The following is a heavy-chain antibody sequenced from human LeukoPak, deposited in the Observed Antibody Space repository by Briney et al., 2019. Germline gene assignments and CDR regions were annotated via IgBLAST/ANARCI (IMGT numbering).Heavy chain of an antibody. D-gene: IGHD6-13*01. J-gene: IGHJ4*02. CDR2: IYYSGST. CDR1: GGSISSSSYY. Sequence: SETLSLTCTVSGGSISSSSYYWGWIRQPPGKGLEWIVSIYYSGSTYYNPSLKSRVTISVDTSKNQFSLKLSSVTAADTAVYYYTRITYHGYSGSRYYFDYAGQRTLVTVSA. CDR3: TRITYHGYSGSRYYFDY. V-gene: IGHV4-39*07.